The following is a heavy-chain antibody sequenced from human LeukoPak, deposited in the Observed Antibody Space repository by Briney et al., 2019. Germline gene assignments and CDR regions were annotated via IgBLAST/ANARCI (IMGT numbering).Heavy chain of an antibody. J-gene: IGHJ4*02. CDR2: IYTSGST. Sequence: SETLSLTCTVSGGSISSYYWSWSRQPAGMGLEWIGRIYTSGSTNYNPSLKSRVTMSVDTSKNQFSLKLTSVTAADTAVYYCAREAAAGTFYFDYWGQGTLVTVSS. D-gene: IGHD6-13*01. CDR3: AREAAAGTFYFDY. V-gene: IGHV4-4*07. CDR1: GGSISSYY.